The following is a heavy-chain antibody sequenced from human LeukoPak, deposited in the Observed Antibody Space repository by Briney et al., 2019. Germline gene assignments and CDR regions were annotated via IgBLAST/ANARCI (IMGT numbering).Heavy chain of an antibody. Sequence: PSETLSLTCTVSGGSISSSSYYWGWIRQPPGKGLEWIGSIYYSGSTYYNPSLKSRVTISVDTSKNQFSLKLSSVTAADTAVYYCARHGVPDSSSWYDYYYYYYMDVWGKGTTVTVSS. CDR3: ARHGVPDSSSWYDYYYYYYMDV. J-gene: IGHJ6*03. D-gene: IGHD6-13*01. CDR2: IYYSGST. V-gene: IGHV4-39*01. CDR1: GGSISSSSYY.